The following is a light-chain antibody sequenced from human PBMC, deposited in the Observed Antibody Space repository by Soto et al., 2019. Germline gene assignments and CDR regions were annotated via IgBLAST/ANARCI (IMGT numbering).Light chain of an antibody. V-gene: IGKV2-28*01. CDR3: MQAPQLLRT. J-gene: IGKJ5*01. CDR2: LGS. CDR1: QSPLHSDGFNY. Sequence: SQVSISRRFTPGEPASTSCGSSQSPLHSDGFNYLDWYLQKPGQSPQLLIYLGSTRASGVPDRFSGSGSGTDFTLKISRAEAEDVGTYYCMQAPQLLRTFGQGTRLEIK.